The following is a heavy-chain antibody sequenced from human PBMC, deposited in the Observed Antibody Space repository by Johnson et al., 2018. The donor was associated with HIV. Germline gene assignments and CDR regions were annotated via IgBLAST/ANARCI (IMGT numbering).Heavy chain of an antibody. Sequence: VQLVESGGGLVQPGGSLRLSCAASGFTVSSNYMSWVRQAPGKGLEWVSIIYSGGSTYYAESVKGRFTISRDNFKNTLYLQMNSLKVEDTAVYYCARGAAFDIWGQGTMVIVSS. V-gene: IGHV3-66*01. J-gene: IGHJ3*02. CDR3: ARGAAFDI. CDR1: GFTVSSNY. CDR2: IYSGGST.